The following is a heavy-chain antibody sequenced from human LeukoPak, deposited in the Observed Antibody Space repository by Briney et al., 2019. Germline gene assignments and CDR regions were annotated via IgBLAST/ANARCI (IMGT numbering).Heavy chain of an antibody. CDR1: GVSISGSYYY. D-gene: IGHD1-26*01. J-gene: IGHJ4*02. CDR3: VKSGGYGLIDF. Sequence: SETLSLTCAVSGVSISGSYYYWGWIRQPPGKGLEWIGNIYYSGSTYYIASLQSRVTISIDTSKNQFSLRLNSVTAADTAMYFCVKSGGYGLIDFWGQGTLVTVSS. CDR2: IYYSGST. V-gene: IGHV4-39*01.